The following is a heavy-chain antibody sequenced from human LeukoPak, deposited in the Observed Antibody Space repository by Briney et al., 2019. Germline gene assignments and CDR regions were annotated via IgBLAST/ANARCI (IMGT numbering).Heavy chain of an antibody. CDR2: ISSSGSTI. CDR3: ARDARQQLVERFDY. V-gene: IGHV3-11*01. Sequence: GGSLRLSCAASGFTFSDHYMSWIRQAPGKGLEWVSYISSSGSTIYYADSVKGRFTISRDNAKNSLYLQMNSLRAEDTAVYYCARDARQQLVERFDYWGQGTLVTVSS. CDR1: GFTFSDHY. J-gene: IGHJ4*02. D-gene: IGHD6-13*01.